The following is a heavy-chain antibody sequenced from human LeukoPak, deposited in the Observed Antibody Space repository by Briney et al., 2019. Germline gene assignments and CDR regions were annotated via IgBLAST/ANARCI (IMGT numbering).Heavy chain of an antibody. Sequence: TGGSLRLSCAASGFTVSSNYMSWVRQAQGQGLEWVSVLYSGGRTYYADSVKGRFTISRDNSKNTLYLQMNSLRAEDTALYYCARSTIFGVVISDYWGQGTLVTVSS. V-gene: IGHV3-66*01. J-gene: IGHJ4*02. CDR3: ARSTIFGVVISDY. D-gene: IGHD3-3*01. CDR1: GFTVSSNY. CDR2: LYSGGRT.